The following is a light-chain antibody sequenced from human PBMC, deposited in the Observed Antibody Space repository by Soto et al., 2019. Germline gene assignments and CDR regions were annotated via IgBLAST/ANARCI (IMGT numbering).Light chain of an antibody. CDR2: DAS. CDR1: QSIRTD. Sequence: IVMKQSPATLCVSPRKKTTNYLRAIQSIRTDLAWYQQKSGQGPRLLIYDASTRATGIPARFSGSGSGTEFTLTISSLQSEDFATYYCQQRSNWPPEVTFGPGTKVDI. V-gene: IGKV3D-15*01. J-gene: IGKJ3*01. CDR3: QQRSNWPPEVT.